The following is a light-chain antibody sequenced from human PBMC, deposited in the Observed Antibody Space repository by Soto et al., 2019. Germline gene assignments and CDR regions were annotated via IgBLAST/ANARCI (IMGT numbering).Light chain of an antibody. Sequence: EIVLTQSPGTLSLSPGEGATLSCRASQSVISNYLAWYQQKPGQAPRLLFYSATNRDTGIPDRFSASGSGTVFTLTISRLEPEDFAVYYCQQFGTSPWTFGQGTKVDIK. V-gene: IGKV3-20*01. J-gene: IGKJ1*01. CDR3: QQFGTSPWT. CDR1: QSVISNY. CDR2: SAT.